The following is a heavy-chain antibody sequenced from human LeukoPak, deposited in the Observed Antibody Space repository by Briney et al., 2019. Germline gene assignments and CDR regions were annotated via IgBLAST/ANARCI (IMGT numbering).Heavy chain of an antibody. CDR3: AREPFATYYYGSSDS. Sequence: PSGTLSLTCAVSGGSISSSTWWSWVRQPPGKGLEWIGEIYHSGSTNYNPSLKSRVTISVDKSKNQFSLKLSSVTAADTAVYYCAREPFATYYYGSSDSWGQGTLVTVSS. V-gene: IGHV4-4*02. J-gene: IGHJ4*02. D-gene: IGHD3-22*01. CDR2: IYHSGST. CDR1: GGSISSSTW.